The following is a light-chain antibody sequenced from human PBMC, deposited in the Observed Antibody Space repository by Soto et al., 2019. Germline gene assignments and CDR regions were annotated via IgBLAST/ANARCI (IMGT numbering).Light chain of an antibody. J-gene: IGKJ4*01. CDR1: QSVCSF. CDR3: QQHTNWPLT. V-gene: IGKV3-11*01. CDR2: DAS. Sequence: ETVWTQSPATLSLSPGEGATLSCRASQSVCSFLAWYQQTHGQAPRIXIYDASNRETGIPALFSGSGAGTEFTRTISSLEPEDFAVYYCQQHTNWPLTFGGGTKVDIK.